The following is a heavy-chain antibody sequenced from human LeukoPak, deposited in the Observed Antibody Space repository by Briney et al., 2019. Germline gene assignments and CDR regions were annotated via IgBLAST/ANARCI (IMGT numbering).Heavy chain of an antibody. CDR2: IWYDGSNK. D-gene: IGHD6-19*01. CDR3: ARTVAGVDY. CDR1: GFTFNSYG. J-gene: IGHJ4*02. Sequence: GRSLRLSCAASGFTFNSYGMHWVRQAPGKGLEWVAVIWYDGSNKYYADSVKGRFTISRDNSKNTLYLQMNSLRAEDTAVYYCARTVAGVDYWGQGTLVTVSS. V-gene: IGHV3-33*01.